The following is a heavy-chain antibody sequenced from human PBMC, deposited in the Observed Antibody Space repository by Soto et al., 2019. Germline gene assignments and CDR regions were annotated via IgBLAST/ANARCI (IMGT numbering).Heavy chain of an antibody. D-gene: IGHD3-16*02. CDR2: IGAGGRST. V-gene: IGHV3-23*01. J-gene: IGHJ4*02. Sequence: EVQLLESGGGLVQPGGSLSLSCAAFGLPFSSYAMSWVRQAPGKGLEWVAGIGAGGRSTYYPDSVKGRFTISRDNSKNTLYLQMNNLRAEDTAVYYCADGGEWSFNFEYWGLGTLVTVSS. CDR1: GLPFSSYA. CDR3: ADGGEWSFNFEY.